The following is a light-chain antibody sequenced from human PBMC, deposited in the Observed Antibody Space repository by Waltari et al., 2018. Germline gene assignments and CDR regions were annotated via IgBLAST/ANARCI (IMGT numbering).Light chain of an antibody. Sequence: EIVLTQSPGTLSLSPGEIATLSCRASQSVSRFLAWYQQKPGQAPRLLIYDASSRATGIPDRFSGSGSGTDFSLTISRLEPEDFAVYYCQKYGSLPATFGEGTKVEMK. V-gene: IGKV3-20*01. CDR1: QSVSRF. CDR3: QKYGSLPAT. J-gene: IGKJ1*01. CDR2: DAS.